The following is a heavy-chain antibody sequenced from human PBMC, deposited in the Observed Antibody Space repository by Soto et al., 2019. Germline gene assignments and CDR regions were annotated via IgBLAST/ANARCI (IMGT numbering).Heavy chain of an antibody. CDR2: TYHSGST. CDR3: ARGSRGDPQLFDY. Sequence: PSETLSLTCAVSGGSISSGGYSWSWIRQPPGKGLEWIGYTYHSGSTYYNPSLKSRVTISVDRSKNQFSLKLSSVTAADTAVYYCARGSRGDPQLFDYWGQGTLVTVSS. D-gene: IGHD3-16*01. CDR1: GGSISSGGYS. J-gene: IGHJ4*02. V-gene: IGHV4-30-2*01.